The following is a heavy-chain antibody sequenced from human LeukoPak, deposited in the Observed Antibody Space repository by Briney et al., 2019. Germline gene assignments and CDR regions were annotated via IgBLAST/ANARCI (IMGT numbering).Heavy chain of an antibody. Sequence: PGGSLRLSCAASGFTFSSDEMNWVRQAPGKGLEWVSYISSSGSTIYYADSVKGRFTISRDNAKNSLYLQMNSLRAEDTAVYYCARESITWFDSWGQGTPVTVSS. J-gene: IGHJ5*01. CDR2: ISSSGSTI. D-gene: IGHD3-16*01. V-gene: IGHV3-48*03. CDR1: GFTFSSDE. CDR3: ARESITWFDS.